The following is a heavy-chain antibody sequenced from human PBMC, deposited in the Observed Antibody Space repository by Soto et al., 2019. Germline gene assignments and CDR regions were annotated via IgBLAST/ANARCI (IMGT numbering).Heavy chain of an antibody. CDR1: GGSISSGGYS. CDR2: IYHSGST. V-gene: IGHV4-30-2*01. Sequence: TLSLTCVVSGGSISSGGYSWSWIRQPPGKGLEWIGYIYHSGSTYYNPSLKSRVTISVDTSKNQFSLKLSSVTAADTAVYYCARGTGGGKANWFDPWGQGTLVTVSS. J-gene: IGHJ5*02. D-gene: IGHD2-8*02. CDR3: ARGTGGGKANWFDP.